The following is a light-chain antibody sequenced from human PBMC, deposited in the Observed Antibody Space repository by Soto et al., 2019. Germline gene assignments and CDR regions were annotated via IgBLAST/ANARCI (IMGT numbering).Light chain of an antibody. Sequence: DIQMTQSPSTLSGTVGDRVTINCRASQTISSWLAWYQQKPGKAPKLLIYKASTLKSGVPSRFSGSGSGAEFTLTISSLQPDDFATYYCQQYYSYPFTFGQGTRLEIK. J-gene: IGKJ5*01. CDR2: KAS. CDR1: QTISSW. CDR3: QQYYSYPFT. V-gene: IGKV1-5*03.